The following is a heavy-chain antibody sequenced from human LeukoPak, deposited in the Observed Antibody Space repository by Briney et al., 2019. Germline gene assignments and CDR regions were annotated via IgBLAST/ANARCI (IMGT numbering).Heavy chain of an antibody. J-gene: IGHJ4*02. CDR3: ARSRSMVAPFDY. V-gene: IGHV4-34*01. D-gene: IGHD4/OR15-4a*01. CDR1: GGSFSDYY. CDR2: INHSGST. Sequence: SETLSLTCAVSGGSFSDYYWSWIRQPPGKGLEWIGEINHSGSTNYNPSLKSRVTISVDTSKNQFSLKLSSVTAADTVVYYCARSRSMVAPFDYWGQGTLVTVSS.